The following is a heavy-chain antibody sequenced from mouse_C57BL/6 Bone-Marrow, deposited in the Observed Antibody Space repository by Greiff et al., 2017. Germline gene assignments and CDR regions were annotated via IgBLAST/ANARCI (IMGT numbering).Heavy chain of an antibody. V-gene: IGHV14-4*01. CDR2: IDPENGDT. Sequence: VQLQQSGAELVRPGASVKLSCTASGFNIKDDYMHWVKQRPEQGLEWIGWIDPENGDTEYASKFQGKATITADTSSHTAYLQLSSLTSEDTAVYYCTTNDYDPAWFAYWGQGTLVTVSA. CDR3: TTNDYDPAWFAY. CDR1: GFNIKDDY. D-gene: IGHD2-4*01. J-gene: IGHJ3*01.